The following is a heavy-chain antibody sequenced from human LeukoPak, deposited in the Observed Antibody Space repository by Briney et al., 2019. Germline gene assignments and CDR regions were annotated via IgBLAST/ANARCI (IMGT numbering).Heavy chain of an antibody. Sequence: ASVKVSCKASGYTFTSYDINWVRQATGQRLEWMGWMNPNSGNTGYAQKFQGRVTMTRNTSISTAYMELSSLRSEDTAVYYCARGKKQETIAAHDPWGQGTLVTVSS. CDR3: ARGKKQETIAAHDP. V-gene: IGHV1-8*01. CDR1: GYTFTSYD. J-gene: IGHJ5*02. D-gene: IGHD6-6*01. CDR2: MNPNSGNT.